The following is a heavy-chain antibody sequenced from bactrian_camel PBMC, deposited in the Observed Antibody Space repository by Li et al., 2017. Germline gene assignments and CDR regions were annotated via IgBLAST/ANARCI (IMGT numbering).Heavy chain of an antibody. Sequence: VQLVESGGGSVQAGGSLRLSCQASGQTYKRSFTLGWFRQAPGKAREGVAAIQSDDTDGYATSAEGRFTISRDNAKNTLYLQLNSLKTGDTALYYCATGEPGVVFGTGALFGCWGQGTQVTVS. CDR3: ATGEPGVVFGTGALFGC. CDR2: IQSDDTDG. CDR1: GQTYKRSFT. D-gene: IGHD7*01. J-gene: IGHJ6*01. V-gene: IGHV3S5*01.